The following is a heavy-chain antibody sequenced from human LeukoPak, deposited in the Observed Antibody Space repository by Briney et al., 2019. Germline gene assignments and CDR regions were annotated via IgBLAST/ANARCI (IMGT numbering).Heavy chain of an antibody. J-gene: IGHJ6*02. CDR1: GFTVSSNY. D-gene: IGHD5-24*01. CDR2: IYSGGST. Sequence: PGGSLRLSCAASGFTVSSNYMSWVRQAPGKGLEWVSVIYSGGSTYYADSVKGRFTISRDNSKNTLYLQMNSLRAEDTAVYYCAKDSLGRWLQLRYYYYGMDVWGQGTTVTVSS. CDR3: AKDSLGRWLQLRYYYYGMDV. V-gene: IGHV3-53*01.